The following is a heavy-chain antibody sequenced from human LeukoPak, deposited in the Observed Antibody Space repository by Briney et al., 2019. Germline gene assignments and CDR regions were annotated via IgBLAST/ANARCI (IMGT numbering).Heavy chain of an antibody. CDR1: GFTFSSYA. CDR3: AKLAYCGGDCYLVRAYYFDY. J-gene: IGHJ4*02. D-gene: IGHD2-21*02. CDR2: ISGSGGST. Sequence: GGSLRLSCAASGFTFSSYAMSWVRQAPGKGLEWVSAISGSGGSTYYADSVKGRFTISRDNSKNTLYLQMNSLRAEDTAVYYCAKLAYCGGDCYLVRAYYFDYWGQGTLVTVSS. V-gene: IGHV3-23*01.